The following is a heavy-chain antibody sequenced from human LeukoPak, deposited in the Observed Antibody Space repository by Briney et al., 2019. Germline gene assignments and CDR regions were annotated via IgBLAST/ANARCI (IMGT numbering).Heavy chain of an antibody. V-gene: IGHV3-23*01. CDR3: AKGGLVHRFDP. J-gene: IGHJ5*02. CDR1: GFTFSSYA. CDR2: ISGSGDNT. Sequence: GGSLRLSCAASGFTFSSYAMSWVRQAPGKGLEWVSGISGSGDNTYYADSVKGRFTISRDNSKHTLYLQMNSLSADATAVYYCAKGGLVHRFDPWGQGTLVTVSS.